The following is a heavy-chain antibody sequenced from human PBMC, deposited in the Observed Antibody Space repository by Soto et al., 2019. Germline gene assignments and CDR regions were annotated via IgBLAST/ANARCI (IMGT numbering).Heavy chain of an antibody. V-gene: IGHV3-33*06. CDR1: GFTFSNFG. CDR2: IWYDGSNE. CDR3: GKLKTGWYFDL. J-gene: IGHJ2*01. Sequence: QVQLVESGGGVVQPGRSLRLSCAASGFTFSNFGMHWVRQAPGKGLEWVAVIWYDGSNEYYPDSVKGRFTISRDNSKNRLYLQINSLRAEDTALNYCGKLKTGWYFDLWGRGTLGTVPP.